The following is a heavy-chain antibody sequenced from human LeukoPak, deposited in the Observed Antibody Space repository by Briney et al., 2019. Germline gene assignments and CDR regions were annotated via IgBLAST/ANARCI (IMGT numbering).Heavy chain of an antibody. J-gene: IGHJ4*02. Sequence: GASVKVSCKASGYTFTGYFMHWVRQAPGQGLEWMGWINPNSGGTNYAQKFQGRATMTRDTSISTAYMQLSWLRSDDTAVYYCASRMLATIIEYWGQGTLVTVSS. CDR2: INPNSGGT. V-gene: IGHV1-2*02. D-gene: IGHD5-24*01. CDR3: ASRMLATIIEY. CDR1: GYTFTGYF.